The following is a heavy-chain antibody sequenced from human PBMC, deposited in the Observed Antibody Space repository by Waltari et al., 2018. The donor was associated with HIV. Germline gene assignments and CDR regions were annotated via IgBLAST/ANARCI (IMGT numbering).Heavy chain of an antibody. D-gene: IGHD6-19*01. J-gene: IGHJ6*02. CDR2: IRSKAYGGTT. CDR1: GFTFGDYA. V-gene: IGHV3-49*04. Sequence: EVQLVESGGGLVQPGRSLRLSCTASGFTFGDYAMSWVRQAPGKGLEWVGFIRSKAYGGTTEYAASVKGRFNISRDDSKSIAYLQMNSLKTEDTAVYYCTTPTGSGWYEDYYYYGMDVWGQGTTVTVSS. CDR3: TTPTGSGWYEDYYYYGMDV.